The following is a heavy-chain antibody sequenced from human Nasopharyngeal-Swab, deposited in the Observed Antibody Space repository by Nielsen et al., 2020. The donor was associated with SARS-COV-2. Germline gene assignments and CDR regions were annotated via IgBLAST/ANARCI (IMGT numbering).Heavy chain of an antibody. D-gene: IGHD3-3*01. Sequence: SDPLSLTCTVSDCSISSSSYDWGWIRQPPGKGLEWIGSLYYSGSTYYNPSLKSRVTISVDTSKNQFSLKLSSVTAADTAVYYCAATSVLRFLEWLNNWFDPWGQGTLVTVSS. J-gene: IGHJ5*02. V-gene: IGHV4-39*01. CDR1: DCSISSSSYD. CDR3: AATSVLRFLEWLNNWFDP. CDR2: LYYSGST.